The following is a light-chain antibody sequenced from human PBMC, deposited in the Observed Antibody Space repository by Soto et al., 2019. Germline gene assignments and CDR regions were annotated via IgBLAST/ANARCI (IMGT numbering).Light chain of an antibody. J-gene: IGLJ2*01. CDR1: SSNIGSNT. CDR2: SNN. CDR3: AAWDDSLNGVV. Sequence: QAVVTQPPSASGTPGQRVTISCSGSSSNIGSNTVNWYQQLPGTAPKLIIHSNNQRPSGVPDRFSGSKSGTSASLAISGLQSEDEADYYCAAWDDSLNGVVFGGGTKLTVL. V-gene: IGLV1-44*01.